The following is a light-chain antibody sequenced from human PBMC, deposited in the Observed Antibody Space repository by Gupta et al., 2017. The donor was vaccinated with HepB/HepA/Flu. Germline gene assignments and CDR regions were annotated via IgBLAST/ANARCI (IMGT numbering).Light chain of an antibody. CDR1: QSVSNK. CDR2: GAS. V-gene: IGKV3-15*01. CDR3: QQYFSWPIT. J-gene: IGKJ4*01. Sequence: ELVVTQSPATLSVSPGERASLSCRASQSVSNKLAWYQQKPGQSPRLVIYGASNWASGIPARFSGSGYGTEFVFTISSLEPEDVAVYYCQQYFSWPITFGGGTWLEIK.